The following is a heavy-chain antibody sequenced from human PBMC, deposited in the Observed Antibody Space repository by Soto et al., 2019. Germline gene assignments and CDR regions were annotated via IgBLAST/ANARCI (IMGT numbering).Heavy chain of an antibody. J-gene: IGHJ5*02. V-gene: IGHV3-21*01. D-gene: IGHD3-10*01. CDR3: ARGITMVRGVIRERKFDP. Sequence: EVQLVESGGGLVKPGGSLRLSCAASGFTFSSYSMNWVRQAPGKGLEWVSSISSSSSYIYYADSVKGRFTISRDNAKNSLYLQLNRLRAEDTAVYYCARGITMVRGVIRERKFDPWGQGTLVTVSS. CDR1: GFTFSSYS. CDR2: ISSSSSYI.